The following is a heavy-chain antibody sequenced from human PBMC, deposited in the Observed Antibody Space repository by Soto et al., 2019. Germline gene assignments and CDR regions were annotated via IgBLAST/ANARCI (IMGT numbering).Heavy chain of an antibody. V-gene: IGHV3-53*01. CDR3: AKDGRGSGSHYNSFGY. CDR2: IYSTGTT. D-gene: IGHD3-10*01. CDR1: GFTVGNNY. J-gene: IGHJ4*02. Sequence: EVQLVESGGGLIQPGGSLKLSCAASGFTVGNNYMSWVRQAPGKGLEWVSLIYSTGTTKYADSVKGRFTVPRDNAKNTLYIQMNSLRAEDTAVYYCAKDGRGSGSHYNSFGYWGQGTLVTVSS.